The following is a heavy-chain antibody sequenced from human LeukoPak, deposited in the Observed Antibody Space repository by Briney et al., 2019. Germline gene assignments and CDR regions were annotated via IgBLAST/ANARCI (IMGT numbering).Heavy chain of an antibody. CDR3: ARAGGNPFKTLDY. J-gene: IGHJ4*02. D-gene: IGHD4-23*01. CDR2: INSDGRST. CDR1: GFTFSSYW. Sequence: GGSLRLSCAASGFTFSSYWMHWVRQAPGKGLLWVSRINSDGRSTSYADSVKGRFTISRDNAKNTLYLQMNSLRAEDTAVYYCARAGGNPFKTLDYWGQGTLVTVSS. V-gene: IGHV3-74*01.